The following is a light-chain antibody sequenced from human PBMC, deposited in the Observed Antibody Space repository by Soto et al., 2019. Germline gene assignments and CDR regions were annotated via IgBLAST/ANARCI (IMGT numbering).Light chain of an antibody. CDR2: GAS. CDR1: QSVDSSY. V-gene: IGKV3-11*01. Sequence: EIVCTQSPGTLSLSPGERASLSCRASQSVDSSYLAWYHQRPGQAPRLLIYGASNRATGIPARFSGSGSGTDFTLTISSLEPEDFAVYYCQQRSNWPWTFGQGTKVDIK. J-gene: IGKJ1*01. CDR3: QQRSNWPWT.